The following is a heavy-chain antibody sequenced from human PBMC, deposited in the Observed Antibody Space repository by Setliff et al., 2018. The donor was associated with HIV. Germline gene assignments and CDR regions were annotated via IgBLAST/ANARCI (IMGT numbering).Heavy chain of an antibody. D-gene: IGHD6-13*01. Sequence: PGGSLRLSCVASGFTFSSYAMSWVRQAPGKGLEWVLTITNSARSTHSADSVKGRFTISRDDSRKTLYLQMNSLRVEDTAVYYCAKFAPGGHSEIASEGISHFDYWGQGTLVTVSS. V-gene: IGHV3-23*05. J-gene: IGHJ4*02. CDR1: GFTFSSYA. CDR2: ITNSARST. CDR3: AKFAPGGHSEIASEGISHFDY.